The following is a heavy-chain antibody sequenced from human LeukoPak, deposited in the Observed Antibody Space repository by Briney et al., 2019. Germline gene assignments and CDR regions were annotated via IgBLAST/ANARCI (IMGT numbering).Heavy chain of an antibody. D-gene: IGHD3-22*01. CDR1: GFTVSSNY. CDR2: IYSGGST. CDR3: ARDGYYDSSGSDAFDI. J-gene: IGHJ3*02. Sequence: PGGSLRLSCAASGFTVSSNYMSWVRQAPGKGLEWVSVIYSGGSTYYADSVKGRFTISRDNSKNTLYLQMNSLRAEDTAVYYCARDGYYDSSGSDAFDIWGQGTMVTVSS. V-gene: IGHV3-66*01.